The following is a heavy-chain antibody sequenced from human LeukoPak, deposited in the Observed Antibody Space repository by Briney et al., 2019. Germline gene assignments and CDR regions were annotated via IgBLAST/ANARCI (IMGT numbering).Heavy chain of an antibody. Sequence: GASVKVSCKASGYTFTSYYMHWVRQAPGQGLEWMGIINPSGGSTSYAQKFQGRVTMTRDTSTSTVYMELSSLRSEGTAVYYCARGRTYYGSGSLFDYWGQGTLVTVSS. CDR2: INPSGGST. V-gene: IGHV1-46*01. D-gene: IGHD3-10*01. CDR3: ARGRTYYGSGSLFDY. CDR1: GYTFTSYY. J-gene: IGHJ4*02.